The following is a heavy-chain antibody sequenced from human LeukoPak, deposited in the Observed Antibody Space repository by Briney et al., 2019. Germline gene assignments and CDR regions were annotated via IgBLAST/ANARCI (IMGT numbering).Heavy chain of an antibody. CDR2: IYYSGST. D-gene: IGHD2-2*02. CDR3: ARGKNTLSDY. V-gene: IGHV4-59*01. CDR1: GGSISSYY. J-gene: IGHJ4*02. Sequence: SETLSLTCTVSGGSISSYYWSWIRQPPGKGLEWMGYIYYSGSTNYNPSLKSRVTISVDTSKNQFSLKLNSVTAADTAVYYCARGKNTLSDYWGQGTLVTVSS.